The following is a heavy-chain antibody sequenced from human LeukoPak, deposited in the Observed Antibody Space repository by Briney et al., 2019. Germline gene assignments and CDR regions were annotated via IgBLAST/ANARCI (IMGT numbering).Heavy chain of an antibody. V-gene: IGHV4-61*02. D-gene: IGHD7-27*01. Sequence: SQTLSLTCTVSGGSISSGSYYWSWIRQPAGKGLEWIGRIYTSGSTNYNPSLKSRVTISVDTSKNQFSLKLSSVTAADTAVYYCATQLGTLYYFDYWGQGTLVTVSS. CDR1: GGSISSGSYY. CDR3: ATQLGTLYYFDY. CDR2: IYTSGST. J-gene: IGHJ4*02.